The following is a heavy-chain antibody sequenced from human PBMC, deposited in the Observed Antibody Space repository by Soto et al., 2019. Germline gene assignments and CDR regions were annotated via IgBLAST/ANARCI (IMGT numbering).Heavy chain of an antibody. J-gene: IGHJ6*02. V-gene: IGHV3-13*01. Sequence: GGSLRLSCAASGFTFSSCDMHWVRQATGKGLEWVSAIGTAGDTYYPGSVKGRFTISRENAKNSLYLQMNSLRAGDTAVYYCARGGSGSYCDLVSYYYGMDVWGQGTTVTASS. CDR3: ARGGSGSYCDLVSYYYGMDV. CDR1: GFTFSSCD. D-gene: IGHD3-10*01. CDR2: IGTAGDT.